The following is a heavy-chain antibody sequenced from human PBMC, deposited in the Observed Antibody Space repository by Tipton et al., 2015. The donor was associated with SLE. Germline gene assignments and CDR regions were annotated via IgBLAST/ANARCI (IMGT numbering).Heavy chain of an antibody. CDR3: AKEKGIAAAGLNY. D-gene: IGHD6-13*01. J-gene: IGHJ4*02. CDR1: GFTFRTYA. V-gene: IGHV3-30*02. Sequence: SGFTFRTYAMHWVRQAPGKGLEWVAFVRSDGSAKNHADSVKGRFTISRDNSKTTLYLQMNSLRPEDTAVYYCAKEKGIAAAGLNYWGQGTLVTVSS. CDR2: VRSDGSAK.